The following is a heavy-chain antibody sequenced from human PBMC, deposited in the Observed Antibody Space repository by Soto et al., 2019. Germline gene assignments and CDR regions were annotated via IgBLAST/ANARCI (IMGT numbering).Heavy chain of an antibody. CDR1: GFTFSRYS. D-gene: IGHD5-12*01. V-gene: IGHV3-48*01. J-gene: IGHJ4*02. CDR3: ARDSSYDLDY. Sequence: PGXSLRLSCAASGFTFSRYSMNWVRQAPGKGLEWLSYISSSSSTTYYADSVKGRFTISRDNAKNSLYLQMNSLRAEDTAVYYCARDSSYDLDYWGQGTLVTVSS. CDR2: ISSSSSTT.